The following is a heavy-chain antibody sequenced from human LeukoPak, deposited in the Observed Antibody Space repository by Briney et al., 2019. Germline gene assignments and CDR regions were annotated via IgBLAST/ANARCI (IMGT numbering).Heavy chain of an antibody. CDR3: AREKDYAFDY. Sequence: PGGSLRLSCAASGFTFSSYSMNWVRQAPGKGLEWVSYISSSSTIYYADSVKGRFTISRDNAKNSLYLQMNSLRDEDTAVYYCAREKDYAFDYWGQGTLVTVSS. CDR2: ISSSSTI. CDR1: GFTFSSYS. D-gene: IGHD3-16*01. V-gene: IGHV3-48*02. J-gene: IGHJ4*02.